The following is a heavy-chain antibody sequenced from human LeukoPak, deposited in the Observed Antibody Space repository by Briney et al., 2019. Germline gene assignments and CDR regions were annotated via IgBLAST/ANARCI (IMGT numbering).Heavy chain of an antibody. CDR1: GFTFSSYA. CDR2: ISGSGGST. Sequence: QAGGSLRLSCAASGFTFSSYAMSWVRQAPGKGLEWVSAISGSGGSTYYADSVKGRFTISRDNSKNTLYLQMNSLRAEDTAVYYCAKGDYYSSGSYYNVYYFDYWGQGTLVTVSS. D-gene: IGHD3-10*01. J-gene: IGHJ4*02. V-gene: IGHV3-23*01. CDR3: AKGDYYSSGSYYNVYYFDY.